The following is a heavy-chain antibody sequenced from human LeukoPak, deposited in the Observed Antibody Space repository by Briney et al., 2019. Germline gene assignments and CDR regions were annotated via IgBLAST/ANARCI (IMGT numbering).Heavy chain of an antibody. CDR2: MDYSGST. CDR1: GGSISSGSYY. Sequence: PSETLSLTCSVSGGSISSGSYYWGWIRQPPGKGLEWIGSMDYSGSTYYNPSLKSRVTIFVHTSKNQFSLKLTSVTAADTAMYYCARQSWQYYGPPYNWFDPWGQGILLTVPS. V-gene: IGHV4-39*01. D-gene: IGHD3-10*01. J-gene: IGHJ5*02. CDR3: ARQSWQYYGPPYNWFDP.